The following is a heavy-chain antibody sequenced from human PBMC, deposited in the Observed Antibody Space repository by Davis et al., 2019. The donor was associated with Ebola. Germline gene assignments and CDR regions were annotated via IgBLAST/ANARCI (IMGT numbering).Heavy chain of an antibody. J-gene: IGHJ6*02. CDR3: ARGDLGYYYGMDV. D-gene: IGHD3-3*01. CDR2: IYYSGST. Sequence: SETLSLTCTVSGGSISSYYWSWIRQLPGKGLEWIGCIYYSGSTYYNPSLKSRVTISVDTSKNQFSLKLSSVTAADTAVYYCARGDLGYYYGMDVWGQGTTVTVSS. CDR1: GGSISSYY. V-gene: IGHV4-59*01.